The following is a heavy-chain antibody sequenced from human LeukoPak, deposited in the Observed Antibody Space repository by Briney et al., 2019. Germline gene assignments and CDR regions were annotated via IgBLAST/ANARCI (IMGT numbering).Heavy chain of an antibody. J-gene: IGHJ4*02. Sequence: SETLSLTCTVSGGSISSGSYYRSWIRQPAGKGLEWIGRIYTSGSTNYNPSLKSRVTISVDTSKNQFSLKLSSVTAADTAVYYCARADCTNGVCYTSDYWGQGTLVTVSS. V-gene: IGHV4-61*02. CDR2: IYTSGST. D-gene: IGHD2-8*01. CDR3: ARADCTNGVCYTSDY. CDR1: GGSISSGSYY.